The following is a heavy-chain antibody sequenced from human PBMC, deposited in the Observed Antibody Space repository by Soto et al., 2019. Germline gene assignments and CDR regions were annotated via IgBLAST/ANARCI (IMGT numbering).Heavy chain of an antibody. CDR1: GFTFSSYA. D-gene: IGHD6-13*01. V-gene: IGHV3-23*01. Sequence: EVQLLESGGGLVQPGGSLRLSCAASGFTFSSYAMSWVRQAPGKGLEWVSAISGSGGSTYYADSVKGRFTISRDNSKNTLYLQMNSLRAEDTAVYYCAKLSGDRSSWTYYYMDVWGKGPRSPSP. J-gene: IGHJ6*03. CDR3: AKLSGDRSSWTYYYMDV. CDR2: ISGSGGST.